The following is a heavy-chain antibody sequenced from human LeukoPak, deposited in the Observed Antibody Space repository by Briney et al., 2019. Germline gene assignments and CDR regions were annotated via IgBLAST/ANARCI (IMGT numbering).Heavy chain of an antibody. CDR2: IIPIFGTA. Sequence: SVKVSCKASGGTFSSYAISWVRQAPGQGLEWMGGIIPIFGTAKYAQKFQGRVTITADESTSTAYMELSSLRSEDTAVYYCARDSSEFRSLIPHWGQGTLVTVSS. D-gene: IGHD2-21*01. V-gene: IGHV1-69*13. J-gene: IGHJ1*01. CDR3: ARDSSEFRSLIPH. CDR1: GGTFSSYA.